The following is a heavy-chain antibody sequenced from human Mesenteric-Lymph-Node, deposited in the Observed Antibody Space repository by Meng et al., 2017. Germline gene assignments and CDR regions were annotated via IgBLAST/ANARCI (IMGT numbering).Heavy chain of an antibody. CDR3: AVRARRGEMATTYDY. V-gene: IGHV3-11*01. Sequence: GESLKISCAASGFTFSDYYMSWIRQAPGKGLEWVSYISSSGSTIYYADSVKGRFTISRDNAKNSLYLQMNSLRAEDTAVYYCAVRARRGEMATTYDYWGHGTQVTVSS. J-gene: IGHJ4*01. CDR2: ISSSGSTI. D-gene: IGHD5-24*01. CDR1: GFTFSDYY.